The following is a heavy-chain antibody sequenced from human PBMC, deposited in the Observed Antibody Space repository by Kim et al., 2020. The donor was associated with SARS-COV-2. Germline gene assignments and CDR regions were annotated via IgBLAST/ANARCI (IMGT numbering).Heavy chain of an antibody. CDR1: GGSFSGYY. D-gene: IGHD6-13*01. J-gene: IGHJ5*02. V-gene: IGHV4-34*01. CDR3: ARGSHISSWYVVRHWFDP. Sequence: SETLSLTCAVYGGSFSGYYWNWIRQPPGKGLEWIGEINHSGSTNYNPSLKSRVTITVDTSKNQFSLKLSSVTAADTAVYYCARGSHISSWYVVRHWFDP. CDR2: INHSGST.